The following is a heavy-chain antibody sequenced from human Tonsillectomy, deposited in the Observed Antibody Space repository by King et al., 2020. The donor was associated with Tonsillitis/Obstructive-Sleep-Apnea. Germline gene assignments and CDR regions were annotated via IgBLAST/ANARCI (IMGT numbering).Heavy chain of an antibody. Sequence: QLVQSGAEVKKPGASVKVSCKASGYTFPNYGISWVRQAPGQGLEWMGWISAYNGNTNYAQKLQGRVTMTTDTSTSTAYMEVRSLRSDDTAVYYCARDSMSHYYDSSAYYTFAYWGQGTLVTVSS. CDR1: GYTFPNYG. CDR2: ISAYNGNT. D-gene: IGHD3-22*01. V-gene: IGHV1-18*01. CDR3: ARDSMSHYYDSSAYYTFAY. J-gene: IGHJ4*02.